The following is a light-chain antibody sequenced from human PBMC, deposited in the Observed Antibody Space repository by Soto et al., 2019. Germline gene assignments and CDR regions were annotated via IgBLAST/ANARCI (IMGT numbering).Light chain of an antibody. Sequence: IQMTQSPSTLSASLGDRVIITCRASQNISIGLAWYQQIPGKAPKLLIYKASTLKSGVPSRFSGSGSGTEFTLTISSLQPDDFATYYVQHYNSYSEAFGQGTKVDI. CDR2: KAS. CDR3: QHYNSYSEA. J-gene: IGKJ1*01. V-gene: IGKV1-5*03. CDR1: QNISIG.